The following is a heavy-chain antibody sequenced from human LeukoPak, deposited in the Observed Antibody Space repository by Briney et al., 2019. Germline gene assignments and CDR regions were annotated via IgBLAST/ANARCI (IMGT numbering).Heavy chain of an antibody. CDR3: XXVRGWYCGGDCAIDT. CDR1: GFTFSTYG. Sequence: GGSLRLSCAASGFTFSTYGMHWVRQGPGKGLEWVAVISFDGSNKYYADSVKGRFTISRDNSKNTLYLQMNNLRAEDAAMYFXXXVRGWYCGGDCAIDTWGQRTLVTVSS. J-gene: IGHJ5*02. CDR2: ISFDGSNK. V-gene: IGHV3-30*18. D-gene: IGHD2-21*02.